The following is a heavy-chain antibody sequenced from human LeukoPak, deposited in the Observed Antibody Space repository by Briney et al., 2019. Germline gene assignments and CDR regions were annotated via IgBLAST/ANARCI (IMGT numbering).Heavy chain of an antibody. CDR3: AKAGASSWYFYFDY. CDR1: GFTFSSYA. CDR2: ISGSGGST. Sequence: PGGSLRLSCAASGFTFSSYALTWVRQAPGKGLEWVSAISGSGGSTYYADSVKGRFTISRDNSKNTLYLQMSSLRAEDTAVYYCAKAGASSWYFYFDYGGEGTLVTVSS. D-gene: IGHD6-13*01. V-gene: IGHV3-23*01. J-gene: IGHJ4*02.